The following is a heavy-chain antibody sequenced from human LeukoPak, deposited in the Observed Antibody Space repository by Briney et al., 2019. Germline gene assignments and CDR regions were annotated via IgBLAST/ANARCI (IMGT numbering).Heavy chain of an antibody. CDR2: INSDGSST. CDR1: GFTFCGYW. J-gene: IGHJ3*02. D-gene: IGHD2-21*02. Sequence: RTGGSLGLSCAASGFTFCGYWMLWVRQAPGKGLVWVSRINSDGSSTTYADFVTGRFTVSRDNAKNTLYVQMNSLSAEDTAMYYCAGCGGDCYSDAFDIWGQGTMVTVSS. V-gene: IGHV3-74*01. CDR3: AGCGGDCYSDAFDI.